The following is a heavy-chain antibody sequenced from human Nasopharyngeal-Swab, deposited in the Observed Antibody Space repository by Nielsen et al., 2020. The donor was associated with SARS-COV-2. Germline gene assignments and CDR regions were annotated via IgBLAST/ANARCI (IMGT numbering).Heavy chain of an antibody. CDR3: ARDLPTGRDGYNSGFDY. J-gene: IGHJ4*02. CDR1: GFTFSSYA. V-gene: IGHV3-30-3*01. CDR2: ISYDGSNK. D-gene: IGHD5-24*01. Sequence: GESLKISCAASGFTFSSYAMHWVRQAPGKGLEWVAVISYDGSNKYYADSVKGQFTISRDNSKNTLYLQMNSLRAEDTAVYYCARDLPTGRDGYNSGFDYWGQGTLVTVSS.